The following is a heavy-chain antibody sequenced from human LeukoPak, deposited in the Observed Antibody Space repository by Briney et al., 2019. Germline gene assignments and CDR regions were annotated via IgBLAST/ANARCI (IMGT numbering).Heavy chain of an antibody. D-gene: IGHD6-25*01. J-gene: IGHJ3*02. Sequence: PGGSPRLSCAASGFTFSRYWMSWVRQAPGKGLEWVANIRQDGSEKHYLDSVKGRITISRDNAKNSLYLQMNSLRVEDTAVYFCARWGSELPDDAFDIWGQGTMVTVSS. CDR1: GFTFSRYW. CDR2: IRQDGSEK. V-gene: IGHV3-7*01. CDR3: ARWGSELPDDAFDI.